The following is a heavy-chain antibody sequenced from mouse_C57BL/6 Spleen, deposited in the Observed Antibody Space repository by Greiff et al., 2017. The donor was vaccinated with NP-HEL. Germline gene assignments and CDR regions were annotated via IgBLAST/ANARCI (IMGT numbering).Heavy chain of an antibody. Sequence: QVQLQQSGAELVRPGTSVKVSCKASGYAFTNYLIEWVKQRPGQGLEWIGVINPGSGGTNYNEKFKGKATLTADKSSSTAYMQLSSLTSEDSAVYFCASRVYYDYDGLFDYWGQGTTLTVCS. CDR3: ASRVYYDYDGLFDY. CDR2: INPGSGGT. D-gene: IGHD2-4*01. V-gene: IGHV1-54*01. CDR1: GYAFTNYL. J-gene: IGHJ2*01.